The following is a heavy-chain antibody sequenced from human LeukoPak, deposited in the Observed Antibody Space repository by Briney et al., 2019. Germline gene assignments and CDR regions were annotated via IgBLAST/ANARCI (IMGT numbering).Heavy chain of an antibody. J-gene: IGHJ4*02. CDR3: VSFGSGRPY. Sequence: QAGGSLRLSCAASGFTFSSYWMHWVRHAPGKGLVWVSRINSDGSTTSYADSVKGRFTISRDNAKNTLYVQMNSLRTEDTAVYYCVSFGSGRPYWGQGTLVTVSS. CDR1: GFTFSSYW. V-gene: IGHV3-74*01. D-gene: IGHD3-10*01. CDR2: INSDGSTT.